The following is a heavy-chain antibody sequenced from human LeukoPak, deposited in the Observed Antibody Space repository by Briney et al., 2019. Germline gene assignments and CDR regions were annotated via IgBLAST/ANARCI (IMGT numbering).Heavy chain of an antibody. V-gene: IGHV3-21*01. J-gene: IGHJ5*02. CDR3: ARETDIVVVPAASSFDP. CDR1: GFTFSSYS. Sequence: GGSLRLPCAASGFTFSSYSMNWVRQAPGKGLEWVSSISSSSSYIHYADSVKGRFIISRDNAKNSLYLQMNSLRAEDTAVYYCARETDIVVVPAASSFDPWGQGTLVTVSS. D-gene: IGHD2-2*01. CDR2: ISSSSSYI.